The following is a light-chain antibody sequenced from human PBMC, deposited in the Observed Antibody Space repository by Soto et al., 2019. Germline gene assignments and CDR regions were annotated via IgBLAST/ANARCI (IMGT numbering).Light chain of an antibody. CDR3: QQYNYWPLS. V-gene: IGKV3D-15*01. Sequence: EMVMTQSPATLSVSPGERATLSCRASQSVSSHLAWYQQKPGQVPRLLIYGASTRATGIPPMFSGSGSGAEFTLTSGSVRDEVVAVYYCQQYNYWPLSFGQGTKVEVK. CDR1: QSVSSH. CDR2: GAS. J-gene: IGKJ1*01.